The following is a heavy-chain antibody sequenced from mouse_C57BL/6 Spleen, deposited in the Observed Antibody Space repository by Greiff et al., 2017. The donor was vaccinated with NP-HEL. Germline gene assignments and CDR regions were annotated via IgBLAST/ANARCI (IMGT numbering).Heavy chain of an antibody. CDR1: GFTFSDYY. CDR3: ARSDYGNYPLDD. CDR2: ISNGGGST. Sequence: EVHLVESGGGLVQPGGSLKLSCAASGFTFSDYYMYWVRQTPEKRLEWVAYISNGGGSTYYPDTVKGRFTISRDNAKNTLYLQMSRLKSEDTAMYYCARSDYGNYPLDDWGKGTTLTVSS. V-gene: IGHV5-12*01. J-gene: IGHJ2*01. D-gene: IGHD2-1*01.